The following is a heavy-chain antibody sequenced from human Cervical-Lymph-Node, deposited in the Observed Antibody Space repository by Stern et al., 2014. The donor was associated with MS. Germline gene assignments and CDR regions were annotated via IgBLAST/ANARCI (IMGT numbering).Heavy chain of an antibody. CDR1: SGSTGNKY. CDR3: ARAGPYDYIWGNLRHRAFYFDS. CDR2: LYYSGST. J-gene: IGHJ4*02. D-gene: IGHD3-16*01. V-gene: IGHV4-59*01. Sequence: QVQLQESGPGLVKPSETLSLMCNVSSGSTGNKYWSWIRQPPGKGLEWIGHLYYSGSTNYNPSLKSRVTISLDPSKNQFSLKLSSVTAADTAVYYCARAGPYDYIWGNLRHRAFYFDSWGQGVLVTVSS.